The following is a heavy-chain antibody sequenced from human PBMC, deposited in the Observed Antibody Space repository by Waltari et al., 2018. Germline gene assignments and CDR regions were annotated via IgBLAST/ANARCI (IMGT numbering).Heavy chain of an antibody. V-gene: IGHV6-1*01. J-gene: IGHJ5*01. D-gene: IGHD2-2*01. CDR1: GARFPSTLPA. Sequence: QVQLQQSGPGLVKPSQPLSLTCAISGARFPSTLPAWHWIRGSPQGGLEWLGRTYYRSRWYNDYAVSVKSRITINPDTSKNQFSLQLSSVTPEDTAVYYCARDRSDTRCYDSWGQGTRVTVSS. CDR2: TYYRSRWYN. CDR3: ARDRSDTRCYDS.